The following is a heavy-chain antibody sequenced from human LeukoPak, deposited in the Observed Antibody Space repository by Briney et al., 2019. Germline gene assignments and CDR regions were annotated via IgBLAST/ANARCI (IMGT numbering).Heavy chain of an antibody. V-gene: IGHV1-69*05. CDR3: ARGESGTFDY. D-gene: IGHD1/OR15-1a*01. CDR1: GGTFSSYA. J-gene: IGHJ4*02. Sequence: ASVKVSCKASGGTFSSYAISWVRQAPGQGLEWMGVIIPIFGTANYAQKFQGRVTITTDESTGTAYMELSSLRSEDTAVYYCARGESGTFDYWGQGTLVTVSS. CDR2: IIPIFGTA.